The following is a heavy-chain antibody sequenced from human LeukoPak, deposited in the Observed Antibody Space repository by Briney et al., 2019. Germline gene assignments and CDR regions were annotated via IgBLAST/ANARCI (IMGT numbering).Heavy chain of an antibody. D-gene: IGHD3-22*01. V-gene: IGHV3-23*01. J-gene: IGHJ4*02. CDR3: AKGSYYDSSGSFYFDY. CDR2: ISGSGDNT. CDR1: GFTFSSYA. Sequence: GESLRLSCAASGFTFSSYAMSWVRQAPGKGLEWVSGISGSGDNTYYADPVKGRFTISRDNSKNTLYVQVNSLGTEDTAAYYCAKGSYYDSSGSFYFDYWGQGTLVTVSS.